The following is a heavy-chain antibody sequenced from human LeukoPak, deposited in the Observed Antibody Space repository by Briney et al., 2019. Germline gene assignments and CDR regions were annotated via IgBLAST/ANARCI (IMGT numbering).Heavy chain of an antibody. Sequence: SETLSLTCTVSGGSVSSYYWSWIRQPPGKGLEWIGTIYYSGSTYYSPSLRSRVTISVDTSKNQFSLKLSSVTAADTAVYYCARVWFGEQNNWFDPWGQGTLVTVSS. CDR2: IYYSGST. CDR3: ARVWFGEQNNWFDP. J-gene: IGHJ5*02. D-gene: IGHD3-10*01. CDR1: GGSVSSYY. V-gene: IGHV4-39*01.